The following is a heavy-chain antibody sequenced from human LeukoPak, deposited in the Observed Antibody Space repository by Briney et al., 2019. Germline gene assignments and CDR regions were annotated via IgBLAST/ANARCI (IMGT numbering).Heavy chain of an antibody. V-gene: IGHV1-2*02. CDR1: GYTFTGYY. CDR3: ARVFEYSSSWAIDY. J-gene: IGHJ4*02. D-gene: IGHD6-6*01. CDR2: INPNSGGT. Sequence: GASVKVSCKPSGYTFTGYYMHWVRQAPGQGLEWMGWINPNSGGTNYAQKLQGRVTMTTDTSTSTAYMELRSLRSDDTAVYYCARVFEYSSSWAIDYWGQGTLVTVSS.